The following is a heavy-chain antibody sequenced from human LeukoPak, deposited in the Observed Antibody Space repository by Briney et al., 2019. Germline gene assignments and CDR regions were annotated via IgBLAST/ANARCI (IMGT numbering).Heavy chain of an antibody. J-gene: IGHJ4*02. CDR2: ISGSGGST. Sequence: GGSLRLSCAASGFTFSSYAMSWVRQAPGKGLEWVSAISGSGGSTYYADSVKGRFTISRDNSKNTLYLLMNSLRAEDTAVYFCAKDRIMITFGTIDYWGQGTLVTVSS. CDR3: AKDRIMITFGTIDY. CDR1: GFTFSSYA. V-gene: IGHV3-23*01. D-gene: IGHD3-16*01.